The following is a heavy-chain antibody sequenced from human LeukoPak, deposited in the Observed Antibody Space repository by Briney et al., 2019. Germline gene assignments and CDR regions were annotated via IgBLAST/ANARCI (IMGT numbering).Heavy chain of an antibody. V-gene: IGHV3-23*01. CDR2: IIEGGDVT. D-gene: IGHD3-22*01. J-gene: IGHJ4*02. Sequence: PGGSLRLSCAASGFAFGSYAMSWVRQAPGKGLEWVSAIIEGGDVTFYTDSVKGRFTISRENSKNALYLQMNSPRAEDTAVYYCAKGGSGYYVFDYWGQGTLVTVSS. CDR1: GFAFGSYA. CDR3: AKGGSGYYVFDY.